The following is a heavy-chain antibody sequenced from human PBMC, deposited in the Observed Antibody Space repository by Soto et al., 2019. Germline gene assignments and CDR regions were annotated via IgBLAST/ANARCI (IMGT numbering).Heavy chain of an antibody. V-gene: IGHV4-59*01. CDR3: AREWGDRYPAFFDY. D-gene: IGHD2-2*01. Sequence: QVQLQESGPGLVKPSETLSLTCTVSGGSISSYYWSWIRQLPGTGLEWIGYVYYSGSTNYNPSLNSRVTITVDTANNQCALTLHSVTAADKAVYYCAREWGDRYPAFFDYLGQGTLVTVSS. J-gene: IGHJ4*02. CDR1: GGSISSYY. CDR2: VYYSGST.